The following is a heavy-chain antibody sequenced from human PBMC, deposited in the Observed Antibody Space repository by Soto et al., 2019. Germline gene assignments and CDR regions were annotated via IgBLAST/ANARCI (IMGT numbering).Heavy chain of an antibody. D-gene: IGHD6-19*01. CDR3: ARGSGRYYY. V-gene: IGHV4-4*08. CDR2: IYSSGST. CDR1: GGSIRRYY. J-gene: IGHJ4*02. Sequence: SDTLSLTCTVSGGSIRRYYWSWIRQPPGKGLEWIGYIYSSGSTNYNPSLKSRVTISVDTSKNQFSLKLSSVTAADTAVYYCARGSGRYYYWGQGTLVTVSS.